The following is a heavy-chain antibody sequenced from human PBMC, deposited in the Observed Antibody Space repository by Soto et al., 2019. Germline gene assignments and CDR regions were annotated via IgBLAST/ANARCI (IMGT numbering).Heavy chain of an antibody. J-gene: IGHJ4*02. Sequence: TLSLTCTVSGGSVSSSSYYWGWVRQPPGKGLEWIGSVYYSGSTYYNPSLESRVTISVDKSKNQFSLKLMSLSAADTAVYYCGRGSSSGYYVPIYFDYWGQGTLVTVSS. D-gene: IGHD3-22*01. CDR2: VYYSGST. CDR3: GRGSSSGYYVPIYFDY. CDR1: GGSVSSSSYY. V-gene: IGHV4-39*01.